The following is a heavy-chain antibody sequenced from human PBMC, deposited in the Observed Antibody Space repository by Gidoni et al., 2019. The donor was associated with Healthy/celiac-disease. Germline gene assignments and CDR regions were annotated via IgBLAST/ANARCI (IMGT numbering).Heavy chain of an antibody. CDR3: ARDRDDSSGYYSDY. V-gene: IGHV3-21*01. D-gene: IGHD3-22*01. Sequence: EVQLVESGGGLVKPGGSLRLSCAASGFPFRSYSMNWVRQAPGKGLEWVSSISSSSSYIYYADSVKGRFTISRDNAKNSLYLQMNSLGAEDTAVYYCARDRDDSSGYYSDYWGQGTLVTVSS. J-gene: IGHJ4*02. CDR2: ISSSSSYI. CDR1: GFPFRSYS.